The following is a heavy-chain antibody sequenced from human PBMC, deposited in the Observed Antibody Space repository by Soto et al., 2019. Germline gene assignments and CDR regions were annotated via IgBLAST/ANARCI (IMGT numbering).Heavy chain of an antibody. CDR3: ARSLRYFEWLPDGGYYYGMDV. CDR1: GGSLSSYY. Sequence: SETLSLTCNVSGGSLSSYYWSWIRQPPGRGLEWIGYTYYSGSTNYNRSLKSRVTIPVDTSKNQFSLKLSSVTAAATAGNYCARSLRYFEWLPDGGYYYGMDVWGQGTTVTVSS. CDR2: TYYSGST. V-gene: IGHV4-59*01. J-gene: IGHJ6*02. D-gene: IGHD3-9*01.